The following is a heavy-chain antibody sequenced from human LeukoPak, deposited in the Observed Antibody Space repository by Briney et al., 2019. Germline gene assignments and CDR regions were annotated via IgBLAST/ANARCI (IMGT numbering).Heavy chain of an antibody. J-gene: IGHJ5*02. D-gene: IGHD1-26*01. CDR1: GFTFSSYS. Sequence: GGSLRLSCAASGFTFSSYSMNWVRQAPGKGLEWVSSISSSSSYIYYADSVKGRLTISRDNAKNSLYLQMNSLRAEDTAVYYCARDGASGSYTNWFDPWGQGTLVTVSS. CDR2: ISSSSSYI. V-gene: IGHV3-21*01. CDR3: ARDGASGSYTNWFDP.